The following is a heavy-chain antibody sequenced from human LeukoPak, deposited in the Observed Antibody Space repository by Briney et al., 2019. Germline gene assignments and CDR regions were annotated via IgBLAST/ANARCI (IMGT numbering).Heavy chain of an antibody. CDR2: INPNSGGT. Sequence: GASEKVSCKASGYTFTGYYMHWVRQAPGQGLEWMGRINPNSGGTNYAQKFQGRVTMTRDTSISTAYMELSRLRSDDTAVYYCARDLGNLYYDSSGYYGYWGQGTLVTVSS. V-gene: IGHV1-2*06. D-gene: IGHD3-22*01. CDR1: GYTFTGYY. J-gene: IGHJ4*02. CDR3: ARDLGNLYYDSSGYYGY.